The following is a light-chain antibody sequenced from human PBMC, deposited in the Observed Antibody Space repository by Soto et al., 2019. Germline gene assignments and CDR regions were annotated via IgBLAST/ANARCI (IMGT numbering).Light chain of an antibody. CDR1: SFNIGSNS. V-gene: IGLV1-44*01. CDR3: AAWDDSLNGVV. J-gene: IGLJ2*01. Sequence: QSVLTQPPSASGTPGQRVTISCSESSFNIGSNSVKWYQHLPGTAPKLLIYSNTERPSGVPDRFSGSKSGTSGSLAISGLQSEDEADYYCAAWDDSLNGVVFGGGTKVTVL. CDR2: SNT.